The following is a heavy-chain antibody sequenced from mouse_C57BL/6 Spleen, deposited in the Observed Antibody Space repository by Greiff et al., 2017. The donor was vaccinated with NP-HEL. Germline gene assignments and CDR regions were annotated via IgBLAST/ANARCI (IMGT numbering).Heavy chain of an antibody. CDR1: GYTFTEYT. V-gene: IGHV1-62-2*01. D-gene: IGHD2-2*01. Sequence: QVQLHQSGAELVKPGASVKLSCKASGYTFTEYTIHWVKQRSGQGLEWIGWFYPGSGSIKYNEKFKDKATLTADKSSSTVYMELSRLTSEDSAVYFCARHEDIYYGYDNYFDYWGQGTTLTVSS. CDR3: ARHEDIYYGYDNYFDY. J-gene: IGHJ2*01. CDR2: FYPGSGSI.